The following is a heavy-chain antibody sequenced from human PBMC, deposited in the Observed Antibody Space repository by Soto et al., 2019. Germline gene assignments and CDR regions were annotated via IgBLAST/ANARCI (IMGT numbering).Heavy chain of an antibody. CDR2: ISAYNGNT. D-gene: IGHD3-22*01. CDR3: ARVGVYDSSGYYAY. V-gene: IGHV1-18*01. Sequence: ASVKVSCKASGYTFTSYGISWLRQAPGQGLEWMGWISAYNGNTNYAQKLQGRVTMTTDTSTSTAYMELRSLRSDDTAVYYCARVGVYDSSGYYAYWGQGTLVTVSS. CDR1: GYTFTSYG. J-gene: IGHJ4*02.